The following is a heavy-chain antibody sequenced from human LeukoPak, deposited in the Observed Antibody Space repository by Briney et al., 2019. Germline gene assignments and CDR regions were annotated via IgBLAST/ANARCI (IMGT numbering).Heavy chain of an antibody. CDR2: IWYDGSSK. CDR1: GFTFSSYG. Sequence: PGGSLRLSCAASGFTFSSYGMHWVRQAPGKGLEWVAVIWYDGSSKYYADSVKGRFTISRDNSKNTLYLQMNSLRAEDTAVYYCARAPYSSSALDYWGQGTLVTVSS. D-gene: IGHD6-13*01. J-gene: IGHJ4*02. V-gene: IGHV3-33*01. CDR3: ARAPYSSSALDY.